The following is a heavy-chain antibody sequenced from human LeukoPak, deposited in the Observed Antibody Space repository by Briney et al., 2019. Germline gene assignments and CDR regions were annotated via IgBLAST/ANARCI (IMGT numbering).Heavy chain of an antibody. V-gene: IGHV4-59*01. CDR3: ARGMATTRYWYFDL. CDR2: INYSGST. J-gene: IGHJ2*01. Sequence: PSETLSLTCAVSGGSISYYYWSWIRQPPGKGLEWIGYINYSGSTNDNPSLNSRATMSVDASNNQVSLKLSSVTAADTAVYYCARGMATTRYWYFDLWGRGTLVTVSS. CDR1: GGSISYYY. D-gene: IGHD2-15*01.